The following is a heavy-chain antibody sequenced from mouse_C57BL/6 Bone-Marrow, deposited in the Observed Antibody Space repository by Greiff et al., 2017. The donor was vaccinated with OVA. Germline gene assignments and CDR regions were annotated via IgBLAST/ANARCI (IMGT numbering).Heavy chain of an antibody. V-gene: IGHV1-26*01. CDR1: GYTFTDYY. D-gene: IGHD2-4*01. J-gene: IGHJ4*01. CDR3: ARSGDYDCAMDY. Sequence: EVQLQQSGPELVKPGASVKISCKASGYTFTDYYMNWVKQSHGKSLEWIGDINPNNGGTSYNQKFKGKATLTIDKSSSTAYMGLRSLTSEDSAVYYCARSGDYDCAMDYWGQGTSVTVSS. CDR2: INPNNGGT.